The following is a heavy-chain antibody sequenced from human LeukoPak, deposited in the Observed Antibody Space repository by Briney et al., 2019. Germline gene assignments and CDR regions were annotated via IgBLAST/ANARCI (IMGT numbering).Heavy chain of an antibody. CDR2: IIPIFGTA. D-gene: IGHD6-19*01. J-gene: IGHJ6*03. CDR1: GGTFSSYA. Sequence: SVKVSCKASGGTFSSYAISWVRQAPGQGLEWMGGIIPIFGTANYAQKFQGRVTITADKSTSTAYMELSSLRSEDTAVYYCARRAVGNSYYYSMDVWGKGTTVTVSS. V-gene: IGHV1-69*06. CDR3: ARRAVGNSYYYSMDV.